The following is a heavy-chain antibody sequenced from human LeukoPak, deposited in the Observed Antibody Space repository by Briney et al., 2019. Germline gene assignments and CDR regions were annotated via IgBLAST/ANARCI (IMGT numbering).Heavy chain of an antibody. D-gene: IGHD2-15*01. CDR2: INASGGST. J-gene: IGHJ4*01. Sequence: ASVKVSCKASGYTFTSYDMHWVRQAPGQGLEWMGIINASGGSTSYAQKFQGRVTMTRATSTSTVYMELSSLRSEDTAVYYCARAACSGGSCYRYYFDYWGHRTLVTASS. V-gene: IGHV1-46*01. CDR3: ARAACSGGSCYRYYFDY. CDR1: GYTFTSYD.